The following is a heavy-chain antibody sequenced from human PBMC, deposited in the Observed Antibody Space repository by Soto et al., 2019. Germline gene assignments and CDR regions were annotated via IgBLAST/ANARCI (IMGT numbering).Heavy chain of an antibody. CDR3: PRESAGSGKNTCFAP. Sequence: SETMSLSCTVSGGSVTSHDWSWIRKPPGKALEWIGYIYYTGSAYYNPSLKSRVTMSLDTSRNKLSLQLNSVTAADTAVYYCPRESAGSGKNTCFAPWGQGTLVTGSS. D-gene: IGHD3-10*01. CDR1: GGSVTSHD. J-gene: IGHJ5*02. V-gene: IGHV4-59*02. CDR2: IYYTGSA.